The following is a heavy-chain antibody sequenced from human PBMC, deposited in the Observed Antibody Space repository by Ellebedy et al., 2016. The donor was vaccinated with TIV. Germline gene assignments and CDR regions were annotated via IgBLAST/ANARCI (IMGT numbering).Heavy chain of an antibody. J-gene: IGHJ4*02. V-gene: IGHV5-51*01. D-gene: IGHD3-22*01. CDR2: IYPGDSDT. CDR1: EYSVTSHR. Sequence: GESLKISCKASEYSVTSHRIAWVRQMPGKGLEWMGIIYPGDSDTRYSPSFQGQFTMSADKSISTAYLQWSSLEASDTAMYYCARRADYYDSSGYGPVDYWGQGTLVTVSS. CDR3: ARRADYYDSSGYGPVDY.